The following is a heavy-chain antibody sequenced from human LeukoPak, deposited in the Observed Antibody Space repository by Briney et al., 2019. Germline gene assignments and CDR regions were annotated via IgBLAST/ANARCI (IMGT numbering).Heavy chain of an antibody. CDR3: ARDGYSYGYGAFDI. D-gene: IGHD5-18*01. J-gene: IGHJ3*02. CDR2: IYYSGST. Sequence: SETLSLTCTVSGGSISSYYWSWIRQPPGKGLEWIGYIYYSGSTTYNPSLKSRVTISLDTSKNQFSLKLSSVTAADTAAYYCARDGYSYGYGAFDIWGQGTMVTVSS. V-gene: IGHV4-59*01. CDR1: GGSISSYY.